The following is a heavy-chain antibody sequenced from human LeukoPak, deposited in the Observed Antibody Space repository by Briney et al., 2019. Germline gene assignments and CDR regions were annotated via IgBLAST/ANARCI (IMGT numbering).Heavy chain of an antibody. CDR3: ARAAHLWFGESDFDY. V-gene: IGHV1-2*06. CDR1: GYTFIAYH. D-gene: IGHD3-10*01. Sequence: ASVKVSCKASGYTFIAYHMHWVRQAPGQGLEWMGRIHPSSGATNYAQRFQGRVTLTRDTSVNTAYMELSRLTSDDTAVYYCARAAHLWFGESDFDYWGQGTLVTVSS. CDR2: IHPSSGAT. J-gene: IGHJ4*02.